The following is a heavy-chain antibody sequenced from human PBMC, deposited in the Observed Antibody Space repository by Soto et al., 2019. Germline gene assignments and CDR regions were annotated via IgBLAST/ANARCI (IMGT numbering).Heavy chain of an antibody. Sequence: EVQLVESGGGLVKPGGSLRLSCAASGFTFSSYSMNWVRKAPGKGLEWVSSISSSSSYIYYADSVKGRFTISRDNAKNSLYLQMNSLRAEDTAVYYCARDLYYDFWSGYPSPFDYWGQGTLVTVSS. CDR2: ISSSSSYI. V-gene: IGHV3-21*01. CDR3: ARDLYYDFWSGYPSPFDY. CDR1: GFTFSSYS. D-gene: IGHD3-3*01. J-gene: IGHJ4*02.